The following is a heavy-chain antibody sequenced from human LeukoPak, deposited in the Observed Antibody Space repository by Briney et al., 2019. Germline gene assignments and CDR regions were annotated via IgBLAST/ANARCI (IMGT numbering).Heavy chain of an antibody. CDR1: GFTFSSYG. CDR2: IWYDGSNK. CDR3: ARAQSPRYCSGGSCYSAAEYFQH. J-gene: IGHJ1*01. D-gene: IGHD2-15*01. Sequence: GGSLRLSCAASGFTFSSYGMHWVRQAPGKGLEWVAVIWYDGSNKYYADSVKGRFTISRDNSKNTLYLRMNSLRAEDTAVYYCARAQSPRYCSGGSCYSAAEYFQHWGQGTLVTVSS. V-gene: IGHV3-33*01.